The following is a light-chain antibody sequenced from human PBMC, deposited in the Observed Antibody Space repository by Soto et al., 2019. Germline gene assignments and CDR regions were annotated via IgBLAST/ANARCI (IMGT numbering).Light chain of an antibody. J-gene: IGLJ1*01. CDR1: SRDVGGYNY. Sequence: QSVLTQPASVSGSPVQSGTISCTGTSRDVGGYNYVSWYQQHPGKVPKLMIYDVSDRPSGVSNRFSGSKSGNTASLTISGLQAEDEADYYFSSFTGSNSYVFGSGTKVTVL. CDR2: DVS. V-gene: IGLV2-14*03. CDR3: SSFTGSNSYV.